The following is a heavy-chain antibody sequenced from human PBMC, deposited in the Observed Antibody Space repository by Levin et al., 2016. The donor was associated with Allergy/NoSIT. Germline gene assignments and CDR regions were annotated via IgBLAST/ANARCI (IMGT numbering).Heavy chain of an antibody. CDR3: ASPVGQDEYKWNPFDP. Sequence: WIRQPPGKGLEWVANIRQDGSEKYYVDSVKGRFIISRDNAKNSLYLQMNSLRAEDTAVYYCASPVGQDEYKWNPFDPWGQGTLVTVSS. D-gene: IGHD1-20*01. J-gene: IGHJ5*02. V-gene: IGHV3-7*03. CDR2: IRQDGSEK.